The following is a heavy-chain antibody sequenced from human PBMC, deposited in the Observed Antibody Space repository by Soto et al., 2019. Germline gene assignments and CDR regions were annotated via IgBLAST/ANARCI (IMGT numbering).Heavy chain of an antibody. Sequence: WGSLRLSCAASGFTFSSYTMNWVRQAPGKGLEWVSSISSSGNYIYYADSLKGRFTVSRDNAKISLYLQMNTLRAEDTAVYYCARSEPFDYWGQGTLVTVSS. CDR1: GFTFSSYT. V-gene: IGHV3-21*01. CDR3: ARSEPFDY. J-gene: IGHJ4*02. CDR2: ISSSGNYI.